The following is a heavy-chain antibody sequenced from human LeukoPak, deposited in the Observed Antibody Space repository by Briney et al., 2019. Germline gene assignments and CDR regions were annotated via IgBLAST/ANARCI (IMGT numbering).Heavy chain of an antibody. V-gene: IGHV3-23*01. D-gene: IGHD3-9*01. CDR2: ITGGGTNR. Sequence: PGGSLRLSCVGSGCTFSNYAMSWVRQAPGKGLEWVSAITGGGTNRYYADSLKGRFTTSRDNSKNTVFLQMNSLRHEDTAIYYCVIWGDYDVLTGYYVPDYWGQGTLVTVAS. J-gene: IGHJ4*02. CDR3: VIWGDYDVLTGYYVPDY. CDR1: GCTFSNYA.